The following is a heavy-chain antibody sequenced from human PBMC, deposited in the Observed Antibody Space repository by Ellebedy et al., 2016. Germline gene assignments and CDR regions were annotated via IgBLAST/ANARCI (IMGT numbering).Heavy chain of an antibody. J-gene: IGHJ3*01. CDR3: ARFLEDNSDGFDV. CDR1: GFSVSSHY. V-gene: IGHV3-53*01. Sequence: GESLKISXVASGFSVSSHYMTWVRQAPGKGLDWVSIIYTAGDSYYAAPVKGRFTVSRDKSKNIFYLQMNSLRADDTAVYFCARFLEDNSDGFDVWGLGTRVTVSS. CDR2: IYTAGDS. D-gene: IGHD5-24*01.